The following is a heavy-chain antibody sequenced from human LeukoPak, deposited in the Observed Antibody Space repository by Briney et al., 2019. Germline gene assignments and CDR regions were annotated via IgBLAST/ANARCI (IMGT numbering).Heavy chain of an antibody. D-gene: IGHD2-2*01. CDR3: ARGGDIVVVPAASYYYGMDV. J-gene: IGHJ6*04. Sequence: SVKVSCKASGGTFSSYAISWVRQAPGQGLEWMGGIIPIFGTANYAQKFQGRVTITAVKSTSTAYMELSSLRSEDTAVYYCARGGDIVVVPAASYYYGMDVWGRGTTVTVSS. CDR2: IIPIFGTA. CDR1: GGTFSSYA. V-gene: IGHV1-69*06.